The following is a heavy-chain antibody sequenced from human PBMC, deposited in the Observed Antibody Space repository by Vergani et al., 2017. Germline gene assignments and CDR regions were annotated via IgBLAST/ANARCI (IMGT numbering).Heavy chain of an antibody. CDR3: AKDSYGSGSYLLGGMDV. V-gene: IGHV3-21*01. CDR1: GFTFSSYS. Sequence: EVQLVESGGGLVKPGGSLRLSCAASGFTFSSYSMNWVRQAPGKGLEWVSSISSSSSYIYYADSVKGRFTISRDNAKNSLYLQMNSLRAEDTAVYYCAKDSYGSGSYLLGGMDVWGQGTTVTVSS. J-gene: IGHJ6*02. CDR2: ISSSSSYI. D-gene: IGHD3-10*01.